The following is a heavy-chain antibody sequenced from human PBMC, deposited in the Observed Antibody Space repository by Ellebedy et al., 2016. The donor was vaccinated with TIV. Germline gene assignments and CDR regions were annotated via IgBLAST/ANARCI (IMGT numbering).Heavy chain of an antibody. V-gene: IGHV1-69*04. CDR2: IIPLLGTA. J-gene: IGHJ4*02. Sequence: SVKVSCXASGGTFSSYAICWVRQAPGQGLEWVGRIIPLLGTANYAQKFHGRVTITADRSTTTAYMKLSSLKSEDTAIYYCARAFPYDYVWGSYRPPDSWGQGTLVTVSS. D-gene: IGHD3-16*02. CDR1: GGTFSSYA. CDR3: ARAFPYDYVWGSYRPPDS.